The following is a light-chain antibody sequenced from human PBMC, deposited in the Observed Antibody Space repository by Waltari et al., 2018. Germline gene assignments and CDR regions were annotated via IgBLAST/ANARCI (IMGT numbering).Light chain of an antibody. CDR2: EHN. V-gene: IGLV6-57*04. CDR3: QSYDFNTVV. Sequence: NFVLTQSQSVSQSPGHTLTLACTRFRGSIVGNSLQWYQQRPGSAPTTVIYEHNQRPAGVPDRFSGSIDSSSNSASLTISGLKTEDEADYYCQSYDFNTVVFGGGTRLIVL. CDR1: RGSIVGNS. J-gene: IGLJ2*01.